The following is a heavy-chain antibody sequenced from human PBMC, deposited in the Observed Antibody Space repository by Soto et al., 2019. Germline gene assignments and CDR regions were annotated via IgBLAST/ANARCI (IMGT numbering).Heavy chain of an antibody. V-gene: IGHV3-33*01. D-gene: IGHD3-22*01. J-gene: IGHJ2*01. CDR2: IWNDGSNA. Sequence: QVQLVESGGGVVQPGRSLRLSCAASGFTFSRSGMHWVRQAPGKGLEWVAVIWNDGSNAHYAYSVKDRFTISRDNSKTTLYLQMNSLRAEDTAVYYCARALVVMGYWYFDLWGRGTLVTVSS. CDR1: GFTFSRSG. CDR3: ARALVVMGYWYFDL.